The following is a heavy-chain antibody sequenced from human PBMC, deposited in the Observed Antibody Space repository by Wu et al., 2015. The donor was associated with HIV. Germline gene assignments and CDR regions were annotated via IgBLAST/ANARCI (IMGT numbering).Heavy chain of an antibody. CDR1: GGTFSSFA. D-gene: IGHD3-10*01. J-gene: IGHJ6*02. V-gene: IGHV1-69*05. CDR2: IIPVYGAT. CDR3: GRRGSWGDRTTIIRGGVDV. Sequence: QVQLVQSGAEVEKPGSSVKVSCKASGGTFSSFAFSWVRQAPGQGLEWMGGIIPVYGATNYVQKFQGRVTITTDESTSTVYMELSSLRSEDTAVYYCGRRGSWGDRTTIIRGGVDVWGQGTTVSVSS.